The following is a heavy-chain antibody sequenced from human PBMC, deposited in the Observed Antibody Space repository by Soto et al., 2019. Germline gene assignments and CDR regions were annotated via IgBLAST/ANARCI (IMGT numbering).Heavy chain of an antibody. CDR1: GGTFSSYA. V-gene: IGHV1-69*06. Sequence: PSVKVSCKSSGGTFSSYAIIWVRQAPGQGLEWMGGIIPIFGTANYAPKFQGRVTITADKSTSTAYMELSSLRSEDTAVYYCASLRAAQTLDYWGQGTLVTVSS. CDR3: ASLRAAQTLDY. CDR2: IIPIFGTA. J-gene: IGHJ4*02. D-gene: IGHD6-13*01.